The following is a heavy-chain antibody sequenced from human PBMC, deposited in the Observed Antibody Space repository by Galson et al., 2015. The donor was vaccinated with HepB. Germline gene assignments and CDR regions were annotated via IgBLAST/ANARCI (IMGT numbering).Heavy chain of an antibody. CDR2: ISGGGGST. D-gene: IGHD3-10*02. Sequence: SLRLSCAASGFTFSSYAMSWVRQAPGKGLEWVSAISGGGGSTYYADSVKGRFTISRDNSKNTLYLQMNSLRAEDTAVYYCAKGGDYVPWYFDLWGRGTLVTVSS. J-gene: IGHJ2*01. CDR3: AKGGDYVPWYFDL. CDR1: GFTFSSYA. V-gene: IGHV3-23*01.